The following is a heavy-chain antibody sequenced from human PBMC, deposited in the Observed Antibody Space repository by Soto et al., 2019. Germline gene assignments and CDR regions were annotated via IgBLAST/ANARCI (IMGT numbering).Heavy chain of an antibody. CDR1: GFTFRTYG. D-gene: IGHD6-13*01. Sequence: QVQLVESGGGVVQPGRSLRLSCAASGFTFRTYGMHWVRQAPGKGLEWLAVISNNGINKYYADSVKGRFTISRDNSRDTLFLQMNSLRGEDTAIYYCGKVITAESTWSNFYYYSGLDVWGQGTTVTVSS. J-gene: IGHJ6*02. CDR3: GKVITAESTWSNFYYYSGLDV. CDR2: ISNNGINK. V-gene: IGHV3-30*18.